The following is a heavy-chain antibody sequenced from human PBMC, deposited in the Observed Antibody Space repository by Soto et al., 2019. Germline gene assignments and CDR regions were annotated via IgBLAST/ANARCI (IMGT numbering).Heavy chain of an antibody. D-gene: IGHD4-17*01. CDR1: GFIFSGSA. Sequence: GGSLRLSCAASGFIFSGSAMHWVRQASGKGLEWVGRIRSKANSYATAYAASVRGRFTISRDDSKNTAYLQMNSLKTEDTAVYYCTRLNDYGDYDGLGYRGQGTLVTVSS. CDR3: TRLNDYGDYDGLGY. V-gene: IGHV3-73*01. J-gene: IGHJ4*02. CDR2: IRSKANSYAT.